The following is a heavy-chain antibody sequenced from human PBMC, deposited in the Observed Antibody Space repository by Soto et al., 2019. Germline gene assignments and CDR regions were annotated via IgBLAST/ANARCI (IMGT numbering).Heavy chain of an antibody. CDR3: ARGGEWSDAFDI. Sequence: QVQLQESGPGLVKPSETLSLTCTVSGGSISSYYWSWIRQPPGKGLEWIGYVYYSGSTNYNPSLKSRVAISVDKSKNQVSLKLSSVTAADTAVYCCARGGEWSDAFDIWGQGTMVTVSS. D-gene: IGHD3-3*01. CDR2: VYYSGST. CDR1: GGSISSYY. J-gene: IGHJ3*02. V-gene: IGHV4-59*08.